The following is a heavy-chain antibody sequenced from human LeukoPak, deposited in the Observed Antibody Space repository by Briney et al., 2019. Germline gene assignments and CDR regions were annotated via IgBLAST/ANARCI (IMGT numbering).Heavy chain of an antibody. V-gene: IGHV3-23*01. CDR3: AKNPAEVGSGDYNWFDP. J-gene: IGHJ5*02. D-gene: IGHD6-13*01. CDR1: GFTFGSYA. Sequence: PGGSLRLSCASSGFTFGSYAMAWVRQPPGKGLEWVSGISGSGSRIYYADSVKGRFTISRDYSKNTLYLQMNSLRAEDTAVYYCAKNPAEVGSGDYNWFDPWGQGTLVTVSS. CDR2: ISGSGSRI.